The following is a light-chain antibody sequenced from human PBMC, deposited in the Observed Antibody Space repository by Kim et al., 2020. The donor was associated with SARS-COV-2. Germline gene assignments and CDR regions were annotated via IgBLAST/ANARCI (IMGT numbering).Light chain of an antibody. Sequence: QSVTISCTGTSSDVGGYNYFSWYQQHPGKAPKLIIYDVSKRPSGVPDRFSGSKSGNTASLTISGLQAEDEADYYCCSYAGSYTFYVFGTGTKVTVL. CDR2: DVS. CDR1: SSDVGGYNY. CDR3: CSYAGSYTFYV. V-gene: IGLV2-11*01. J-gene: IGLJ1*01.